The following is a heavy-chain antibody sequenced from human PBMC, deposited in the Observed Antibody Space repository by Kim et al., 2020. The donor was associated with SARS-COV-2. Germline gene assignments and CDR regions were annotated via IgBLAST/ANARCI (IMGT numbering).Heavy chain of an antibody. Sequence: GGSLRLSCAASGFNVSFNYVNWVRQAPGKGLEWVSIIYSGGTTYYADSVKGRFTISRDISQNSVYLQMNSLRPEDTAVYYCARAGNYFSDYAEWSFVHHWGQGTLVTVSS. CDR3: ARAGNYFSDYAEWSFVHH. V-gene: IGHV3-53*01. J-gene: IGHJ1*01. CDR2: IYSGGTT. D-gene: IGHD3-10*01. CDR1: GFNVSFNY.